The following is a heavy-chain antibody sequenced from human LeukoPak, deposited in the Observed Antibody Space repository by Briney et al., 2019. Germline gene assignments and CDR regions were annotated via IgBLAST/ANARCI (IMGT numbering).Heavy chain of an antibody. D-gene: IGHD3-10*01. CDR2: IYTSGST. Sequence: SETLSLTCTVSGGSISSGSYYWSWIRQPAGKGLEWIGHIYTSGSTNYNPSLKSRVTMSVDTSKNQFSLKLSSVTATDTAVYYCTRGRGIWGQGTLVTVSS. CDR3: TRGRGI. V-gene: IGHV4-61*09. J-gene: IGHJ4*02. CDR1: GGSISSGSYY.